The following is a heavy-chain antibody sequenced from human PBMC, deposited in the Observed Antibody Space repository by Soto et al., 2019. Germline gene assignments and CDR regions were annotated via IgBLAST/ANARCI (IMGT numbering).Heavy chain of an antibody. D-gene: IGHD2-21*02. J-gene: IGHJ4*02. CDR1: GDSVSSGSYY. CDR2: LYHGGST. V-gene: IGHV4-61*01. CDR3: ARGPFCGGDCYLPYFDY. Sequence: QVQLQESGPGLVKPSETLSLTCTVSGDSVSSGSYYWSWIRQPPGKGLEWIGHLYHGGSTNYNPSLTSRVTTSVDSSKSQFSLKLTSVTAADTAVYYCARGPFCGGDCYLPYFDYWGQGTLVTVSS.